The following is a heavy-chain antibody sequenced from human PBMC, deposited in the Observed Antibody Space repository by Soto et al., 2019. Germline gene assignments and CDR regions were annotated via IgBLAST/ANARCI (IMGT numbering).Heavy chain of an antibody. CDR3: AKGEYSYGFVFEDY. CDR1: GFTFSSYA. D-gene: IGHD5-18*01. J-gene: IGHJ4*02. CDR2: ISGSGGST. Sequence: PGGSLRLSCAGSGFTFSSYAMSWVRQAPGKGLEWVSAISGSGGSTYYADSVKGRFTISRDNSKNTLYLQMNSLRPEDTAVYYCAKGEYSYGFVFEDYWGQGTLVTVSS. V-gene: IGHV3-23*01.